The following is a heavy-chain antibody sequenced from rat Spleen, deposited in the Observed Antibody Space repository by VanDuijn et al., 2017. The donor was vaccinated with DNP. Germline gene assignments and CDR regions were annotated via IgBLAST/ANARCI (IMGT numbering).Heavy chain of an antibody. CDR3: ASEGLFYYYFDY. J-gene: IGHJ2*01. V-gene: IGHV2-47*01. CDR2: IWNTGGT. Sequence: QVQLKESGPGLVQPSQSLSLTCTVSGLSLTSNSVSWIRQPPGKGLEWMGLIWNTGGTRYNSALQSRLSISKDTSKNQVLLKMNSLQAEDTATYHCASEGLFYYYFDYWGQGVMVTVSS. D-gene: IGHD1-1*01. CDR1: GLSLTSNS.